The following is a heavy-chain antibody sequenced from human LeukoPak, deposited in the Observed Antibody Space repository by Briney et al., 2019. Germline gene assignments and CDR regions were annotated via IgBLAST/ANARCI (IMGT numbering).Heavy chain of an antibody. J-gene: IGHJ4*02. CDR2: IYTSGST. CDR1: GGSISSYY. CDR3: ARRGRSGWLYYFDY. D-gene: IGHD6-19*01. Sequence: PSETLSLTCTVSGGSISSYYWNWIRQPPGKGLEWMGDIYTSGSTNYNPSLKSRVTISVDKSKNQFSLQLSSVTAADTAVYYCARRGRSGWLYYFDYWGQGTLVTVSS. V-gene: IGHV4-4*09.